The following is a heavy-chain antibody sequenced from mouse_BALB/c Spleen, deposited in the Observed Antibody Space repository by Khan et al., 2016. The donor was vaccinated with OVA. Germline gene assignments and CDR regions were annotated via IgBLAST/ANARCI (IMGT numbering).Heavy chain of an antibody. CDR1: GYSFTGYF. J-gene: IGHJ2*01. Sequence: VQLQQPGPELVKPGASVKISCKASGYSFTGYFMNWVMQSHGKSLEWIGRINPHIGETFYNQKFKGKATLTVDESSSTAHMELRSLASEDSAVYYCARIYGSDFDYWGQCTTLTVSS. D-gene: IGHD1-1*01. CDR2: INPHIGET. V-gene: IGHV1-20*02. CDR3: ARIYGSDFDY.